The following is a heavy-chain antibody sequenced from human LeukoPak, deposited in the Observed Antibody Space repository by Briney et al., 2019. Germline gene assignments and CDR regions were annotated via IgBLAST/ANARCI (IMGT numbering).Heavy chain of an antibody. CDR1: GFTFSGYG. J-gene: IGHJ6*04. CDR2: ISYDGSNK. CDR3: AKRLDYDILTGPPHYYYGMDV. D-gene: IGHD3-9*01. V-gene: IGHV3-30*18. Sequence: PGRSLRLSCAASGFTFSGYGMHWVRQAPGKGLEWVAVISYDGSNKYYADSVKGRFTTSRDNSKNTLYLRMNSLRAEDTAVYYCAKRLDYDILTGPPHYYYGMDVWGKGTTVTVSS.